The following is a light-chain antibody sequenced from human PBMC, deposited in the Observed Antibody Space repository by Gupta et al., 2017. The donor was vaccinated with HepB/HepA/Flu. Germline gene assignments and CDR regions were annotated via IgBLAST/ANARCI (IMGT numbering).Light chain of an antibody. Sequence: QTVVTQEPSFSVSPGGTVTLTCGLSSGSVSTSYYPSWYPQTPGQAPRPLIYSNNSRSAGVPDRFSGSFPGNKAALTITGAQADDESDYYFVLYMGSGIVVFGGGTKLTVL. J-gene: IGLJ2*01. CDR2: SNN. CDR3: VLYMGSGIVV. CDR1: SGSVSTSYY. V-gene: IGLV8-61*01.